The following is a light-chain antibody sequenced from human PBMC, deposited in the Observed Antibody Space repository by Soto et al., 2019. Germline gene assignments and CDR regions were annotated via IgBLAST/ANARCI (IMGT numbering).Light chain of an antibody. CDR3: QQCNSYSLT. J-gene: IGKJ1*01. CDR1: QSISNW. CDR2: DAS. V-gene: IGKV1-5*01. Sequence: DIQMTQSPSTLSASVGDRVTITCRASQSISNWLAWYQQKPGKAPKLLIYDASILESGVPSRFSGSGSGTEFTLTINSLQPDDFATYYCQQCNSYSLTFGQGTTGDIK.